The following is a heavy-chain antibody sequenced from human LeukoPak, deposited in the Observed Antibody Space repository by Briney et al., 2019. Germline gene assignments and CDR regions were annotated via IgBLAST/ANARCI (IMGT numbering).Heavy chain of an antibody. CDR1: GFIFRDHY. J-gene: IGHJ4*02. CDR2: IGSSGSVK. CDR3: ARDGDGHFDY. V-gene: IGHV3-11*04. Sequence: GGSLRLSCAASGFIFRDHYMSWIRQAPGQGLEWVSYIGSSGSVKYYADSVKGRFTISRDNAKNSLYLEMNSLSAEDTAVYYCARDGDGHFDYWGQGTLVTVSS. D-gene: IGHD4-17*01.